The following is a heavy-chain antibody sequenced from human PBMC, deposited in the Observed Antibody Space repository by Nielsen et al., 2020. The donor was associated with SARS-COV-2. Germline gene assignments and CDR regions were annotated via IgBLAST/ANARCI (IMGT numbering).Heavy chain of an antibody. D-gene: IGHD2-8*01. CDR3: ATDQYCPNGICSSGGRDY. J-gene: IGHJ4*02. Sequence: GESLKISCAASGFTVSSNYMSWVRQAPGKGLEWVSHISSSGSYIYYADSVKGRFTISRDNAKNSVYLQMNSLRAEDTAVYYCATDQYCPNGICSSGGRDYWGQGTLVAVSS. CDR2: ISSSGSYI. V-gene: IGHV3-21*01. CDR1: GFTVSSNY.